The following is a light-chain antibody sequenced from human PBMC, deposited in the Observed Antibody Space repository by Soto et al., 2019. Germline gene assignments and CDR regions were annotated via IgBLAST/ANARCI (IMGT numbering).Light chain of an antibody. Sequence: EIVLTQSPGTLSLSPGERVTISCRASQSVSSSYLAWYQQKPGQSPRLLIFGASSRATGTPDRFSGSGSGTDITLTISRLETEDFAVYYCQQYDTSPRTFGQGTTVEIK. CDR1: QSVSSSY. CDR3: QQYDTSPRT. J-gene: IGKJ1*01. V-gene: IGKV3-20*01. CDR2: GAS.